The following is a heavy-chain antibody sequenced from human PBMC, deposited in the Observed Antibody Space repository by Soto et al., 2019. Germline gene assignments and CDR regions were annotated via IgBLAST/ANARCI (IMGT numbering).Heavy chain of an antibody. Sequence: GGSLRLSCAASGFTFSSYWMHWVRQVPGKGMEWVSKIDTNGIMTDYADSVKGRFTISRDNAKNSLYLQMNSLRAEDTAVYHCASLSAPVDYWGQGTLVTVSS. CDR3: ASLSAPVDY. CDR1: GFTFSSYW. CDR2: IDTNGIMT. D-gene: IGHD2-2*01. V-gene: IGHV3-74*01. J-gene: IGHJ4*01.